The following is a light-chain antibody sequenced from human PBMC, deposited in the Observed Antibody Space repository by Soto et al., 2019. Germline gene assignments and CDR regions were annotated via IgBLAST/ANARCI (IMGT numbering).Light chain of an antibody. V-gene: IGKV3-15*01. CDR3: QQYNNWPPYT. CDR2: DAS. Sequence: EIVMTQSPASLSVSPGERATLSCRASQSIGSDLAWYQQKPGQAPSLLIYDASTRAAGIPARFSGSGSGTEFTLTISSLQSEDFAVYSCQQYNNWPPYTFGQGTKVEIK. J-gene: IGKJ2*01. CDR1: QSIGSD.